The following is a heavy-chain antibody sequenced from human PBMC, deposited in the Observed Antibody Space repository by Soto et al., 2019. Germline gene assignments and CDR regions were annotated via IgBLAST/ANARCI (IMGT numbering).Heavy chain of an antibody. Sequence: ASVKVSCKASGYTLIMYYIHWMRQAPGQGLEWMGIINPSGGSTTYAQKFQGRVTMTRDTSTSTVYMDLSSLRSEDTAVYYCARSPYSSGYYYAIGYWGQGTQVTVSS. D-gene: IGHD3-22*01. CDR3: ARSPYSSGYYYAIGY. CDR1: GYTLIMYY. J-gene: IGHJ4*02. CDR2: INPSGGST. V-gene: IGHV1-46*01.